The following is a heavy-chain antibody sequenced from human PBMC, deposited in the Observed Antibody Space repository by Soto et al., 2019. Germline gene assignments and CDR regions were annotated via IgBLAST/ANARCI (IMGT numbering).Heavy chain of an antibody. CDR2: ISAGSEGA. V-gene: IGHV3-23*01. Sequence: EVQLLESGGGLVQPGGALRLSCAASGFTFSSHAMSWVRQAPGKGLEWISSISAGSEGAYYADSVKGRFTISRDNSNNTLYLQMNSVRAEDAAVYYCARDLWWYLHWGQGTLVTVSS. CDR3: ARDLWWYLH. D-gene: IGHD2-15*01. CDR1: GFTFSSHA. J-gene: IGHJ4*02.